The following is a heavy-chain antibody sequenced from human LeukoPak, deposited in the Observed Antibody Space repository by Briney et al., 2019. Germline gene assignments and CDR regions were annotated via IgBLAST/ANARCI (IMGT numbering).Heavy chain of an antibody. D-gene: IGHD1-26*01. CDR2: IYNNGNA. CDR1: GGCISSYY. CDR3: ARDILSTGSSDDS. Sequence: PSETLSLTCTVSGGCISSYYWSWIRQPPGKGLEWIGYIYNNGNANYNPSLKSRVTISIDTSKRQISLKLSSVTAADTAMYYCARDILSTGSSDDSWGQGTLVTVSS. J-gene: IGHJ4*02. V-gene: IGHV4-59*01.